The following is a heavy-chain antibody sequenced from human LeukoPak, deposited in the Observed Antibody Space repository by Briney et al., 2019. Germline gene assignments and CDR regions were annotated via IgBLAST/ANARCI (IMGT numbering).Heavy chain of an antibody. V-gene: IGHV3-30*04. CDR1: GFTFSSYA. Sequence: SGGSLRLSCAASGFTFSSYAMHWVRQAPGKGLEWVAVISYDGSNKYYADSVKGRFTISRDNSKNTLYLQMNSLRAEDTAVYYCASLVSSSSWYLSAKMYYYMDVWGKGTTVTVSS. D-gene: IGHD6-13*01. CDR3: ASLVSSSSWYLSAKMYYYMDV. J-gene: IGHJ6*03. CDR2: ISYDGSNK.